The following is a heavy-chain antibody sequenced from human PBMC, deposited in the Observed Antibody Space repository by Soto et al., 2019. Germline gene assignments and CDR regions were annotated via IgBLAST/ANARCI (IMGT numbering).Heavy chain of an antibody. CDR3: ARARDYDLLTAREYALDV. CDR2: IMPVFGTA. Sequence: QVQLVQSGAEVKKPGSSVRVSCKVSGGSFRKYGITWVRQSPGQGLEWMAGIMPVFGTAVYAQKFQGRVTISADELTTTASLELRSLSSDDTAVYFCARARDYDLLTAREYALDVWGQGTTVTV. J-gene: IGHJ6*02. V-gene: IGHV1-69*01. CDR1: GGSFRKYG. D-gene: IGHD3-9*01.